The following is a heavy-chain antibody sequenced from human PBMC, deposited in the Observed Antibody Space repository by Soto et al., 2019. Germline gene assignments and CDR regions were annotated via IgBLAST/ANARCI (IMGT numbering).Heavy chain of an antibody. Sequence: QVQLQQWGAGLLKPSETLSLTCAVYGGSFSSYYWSWIRQPPGKGLEWIGEINHSGSTNYNPSLKSRVTISGDPSKNQFSLKLRSVTVANTAVYYCASGVSIQLCSHWVQGTLVTVSS. CDR3: ASGVSIQLCSH. V-gene: IGHV4-34*01. CDR2: INHSGST. D-gene: IGHD5-18*01. CDR1: GGSFSSYY. J-gene: IGHJ4*02.